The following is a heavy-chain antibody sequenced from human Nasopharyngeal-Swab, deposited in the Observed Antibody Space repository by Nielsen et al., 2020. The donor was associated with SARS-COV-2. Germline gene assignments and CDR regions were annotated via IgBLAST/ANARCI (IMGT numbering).Heavy chain of an antibody. CDR3: ARASDGSENYYYFDY. J-gene: IGHJ4*02. V-gene: IGHV1-69*13. D-gene: IGHD3-10*01. Sequence: SVKVSCKASGGTFSSYAISWVRQAPGQGLEWMGGIIPIFGTPNYEQEFQGRVTISADESTSTAYMELSSLRSEDTAVYYCARASDGSENYYYFDYWGQGTLVTVSS. CDR2: IIPIFGTP. CDR1: GGTFSSYA.